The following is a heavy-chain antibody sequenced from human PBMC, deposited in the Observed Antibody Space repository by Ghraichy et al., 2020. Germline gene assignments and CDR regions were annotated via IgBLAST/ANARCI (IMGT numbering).Heavy chain of an antibody. D-gene: IGHD4-17*01. CDR2: IYSGGST. V-gene: IGHV3-53*01. CDR3: ARHQPVTTGSGMDV. Sequence: GGSLRLSCAASGFTVSSNYMSWVRQAPGKGLEWVSVIYSGGSTYYADSVKGRFTISRDNSKNTLYLQMNSLRAEDTAVYYCARHQPVTTGSGMDVWGQGTTVTVSS. J-gene: IGHJ6*02. CDR1: GFTVSSNY.